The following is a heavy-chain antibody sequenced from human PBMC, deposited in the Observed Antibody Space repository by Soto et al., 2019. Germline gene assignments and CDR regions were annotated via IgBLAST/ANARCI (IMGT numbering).Heavy chain of an antibody. D-gene: IGHD3-16*01. CDR3: ARASPPPEPYDFDY. V-gene: IGHV3-23*01. CDR2: ISGSGDST. Sequence: GSLRLSCAATGFTFSSYAMSWVRQTPGKGLEWVSAISGSGDSTYYADSVKGRFTISRDNSKNTLYLQMNGLRAEDTAIYYCARASPPPEPYDFDYWGQGPLVTVSS. J-gene: IGHJ4*02. CDR1: GFTFSSYA.